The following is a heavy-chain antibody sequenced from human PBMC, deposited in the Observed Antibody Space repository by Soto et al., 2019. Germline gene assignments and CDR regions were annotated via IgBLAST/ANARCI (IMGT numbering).Heavy chain of an antibody. J-gene: IGHJ3*01. Sequence: QVQLIQSEAEVKKPGSSVRVSCTASGGIFGSHGFSWVRQAPGQRLEWVGGFIPIFRTLTYTEKFQARVSIAADESTNTVYLELSSLTSEDTAVYYCVRDRRSYYSDPHDEFVASDYEVWGQGTMVSVSS. V-gene: IGHV1-69*01. CDR3: VRDRRSYYSDPHDEFVASDYEV. D-gene: IGHD3-22*01. CDR2: FIPIFRTL. CDR1: GGIFGSHG.